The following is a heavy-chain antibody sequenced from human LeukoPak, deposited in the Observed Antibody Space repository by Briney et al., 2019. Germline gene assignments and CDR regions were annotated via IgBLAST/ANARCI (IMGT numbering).Heavy chain of an antibody. J-gene: IGHJ4*02. V-gene: IGHV3-30*03. CDR1: GFTFRSYG. Sequence: GGSLRLSCVASGFTFRSYGMDWVRQAPGKGLEWVAVISYDGSNKYYADSVKGRFTVSRDNSKNTLYLQMNSLRAEDTAVYYCARARSRDTPLYWGQGTLVTVSS. CDR3: ARARSRDTPLY. D-gene: IGHD5-18*01. CDR2: ISYDGSNK.